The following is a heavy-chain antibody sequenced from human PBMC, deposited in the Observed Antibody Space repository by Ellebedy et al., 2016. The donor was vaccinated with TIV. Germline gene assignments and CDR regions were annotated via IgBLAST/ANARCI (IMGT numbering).Heavy chain of an antibody. J-gene: IGHJ4*02. CDR1: GFTFDDYA. D-gene: IGHD7-27*01. CDR3: TKDLLRGIWGGSGRDY. V-gene: IGHV3-9*01. CDR2: ISWRGHYI. Sequence: GGSLRLSXAASGFTFDDYAMHWVRQAPGQGLEWVSGISWRGHYIGYADSVRGRFTISRDNAKSSLYLQMNSLRIEDTAVYYCTKDLLRGIWGGSGRDYWGQGTLVTVSS.